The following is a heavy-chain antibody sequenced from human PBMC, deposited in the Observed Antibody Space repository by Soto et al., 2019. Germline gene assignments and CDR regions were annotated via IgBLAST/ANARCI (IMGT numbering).Heavy chain of an antibody. D-gene: IGHD2-2*01. CDR2: INLNSGGT. J-gene: IGHJ6*02. CDR3: ARDSGGSLVVVPAAYGMDV. CDR1: GYTFTDYY. V-gene: IGHV1-2*04. Sequence: QVQLVQSGAEVKKPGASLKVSCKASGYTFTDYYMHWVRQAPGQGLEWMGWINLNSGGTQYAQNFQGWVTMTRDTSISTAYMEVSRLRSDDTAVYYCARDSGGSLVVVPAAYGMDVWGQGTTVTVSS.